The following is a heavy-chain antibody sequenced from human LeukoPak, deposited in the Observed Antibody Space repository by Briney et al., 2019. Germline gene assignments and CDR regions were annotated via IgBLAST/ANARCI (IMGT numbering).Heavy chain of an antibody. J-gene: IGHJ6*02. CDR3: ARERYFYNRDGMDV. V-gene: IGHV3-66*01. CDR2: IYSGGST. Sequence: GGSLRLSCAAPGFTVSSNYMSWVRQAPGKGLEWVSVIYSGGSTYYAAAVKGRFTISRDNSKKTLYLQMNSLRAEDTAVYYCARERYFYNRDGMDVWGQGTTVTVSS. D-gene: IGHD3-10*02. CDR1: GFTVSSNY.